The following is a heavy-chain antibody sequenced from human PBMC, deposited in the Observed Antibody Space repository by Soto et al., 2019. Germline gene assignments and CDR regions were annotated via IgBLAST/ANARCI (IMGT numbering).Heavy chain of an antibody. CDR1: GGSFSGYY. J-gene: IGHJ5*02. CDR3: AIGYSSSWYGGLFDP. D-gene: IGHD6-13*01. Sequence: QVQLQQWGAGLLKPSETLSLTCAVYGGSFSGYYWSWIRQPPGKGLEWIGEINHSGSTNYNPSLKSRVTISGDTSKNQFSRKLSSVTAADTAVYYCAIGYSSSWYGGLFDPWGQGTLVTVSS. V-gene: IGHV4-34*01. CDR2: INHSGST.